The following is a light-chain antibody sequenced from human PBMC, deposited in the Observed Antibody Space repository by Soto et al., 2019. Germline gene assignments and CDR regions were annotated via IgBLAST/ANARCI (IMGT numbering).Light chain of an antibody. CDR2: DAS. Sequence: EIVMTQSPATLSVSPGERATLSCRASQSVSGNLAWYQQQPGQAPRLLIYDASTRATGIPARFSGSGSGTEFTLTLSNLQSEDFAVYYCQQYNNWPWTFGQGTRVEIK. V-gene: IGKV3-15*01. J-gene: IGKJ1*01. CDR1: QSVSGN. CDR3: QQYNNWPWT.